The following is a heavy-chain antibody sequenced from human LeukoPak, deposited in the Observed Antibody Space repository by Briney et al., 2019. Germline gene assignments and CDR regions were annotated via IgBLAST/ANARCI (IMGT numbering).Heavy chain of an antibody. CDR2: ISYDGSNK. CDR3: AKDRRLGAVAVSYFDY. Sequence: GVSLRLSCAASGFTFSNYAMHWVRQAPGKGLEWVAVISYDGSNKYYADSVKGRFTISRDNSKNTLYLQMNSLRAEDTAVYYCAKDRRLGAVAVSYFDYWGQGTLVTVSS. D-gene: IGHD6-19*01. J-gene: IGHJ4*02. V-gene: IGHV3-30*18. CDR1: GFTFSNYA.